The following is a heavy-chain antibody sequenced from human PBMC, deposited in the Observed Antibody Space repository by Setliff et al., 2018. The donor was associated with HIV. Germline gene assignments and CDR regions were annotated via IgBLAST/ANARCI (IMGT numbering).Heavy chain of an antibody. J-gene: IGHJ3*02. V-gene: IGHV3-23*01. D-gene: IGHD2-15*01. CDR1: GFTFSSYA. Sequence: PGGSLRLSCAASGFTFSSYAMTWVRQAPGKGLEWVSSISNNGGKTYYADSEKGRFTISRDNSKNTLYLQMNSLRAADTAVYYCTTLLSGVGTDVFDIWGQGTMVTVSS. CDR3: TTLLSGVGTDVFDI. CDR2: ISNNGGKT.